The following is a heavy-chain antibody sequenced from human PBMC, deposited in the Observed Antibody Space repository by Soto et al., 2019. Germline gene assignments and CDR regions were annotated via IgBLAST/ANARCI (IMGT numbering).Heavy chain of an antibody. D-gene: IGHD3-3*01. Sequence: GGSLRLSCAASGFTFSSYSMNWVRQAPGKGLEWVSSISSSSSYIYYADSVKGRFTISRDNAKNSLYLQMNSLRAEDTAVYYCARSGYYDFWSGYGVIGNHYYYYYYMDVWGKGTTVTVSS. J-gene: IGHJ6*03. CDR1: GFTFSSYS. CDR3: ARSGYYDFWSGYGVIGNHYYYYYYMDV. CDR2: ISSSSSYI. V-gene: IGHV3-21*01.